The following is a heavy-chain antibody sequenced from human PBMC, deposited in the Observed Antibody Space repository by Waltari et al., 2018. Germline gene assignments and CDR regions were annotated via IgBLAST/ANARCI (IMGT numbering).Heavy chain of an antibody. J-gene: IGHJ5*02. V-gene: IGHV1-69*08. Sequence: QVQLVQSGAEVKKPGSSVKVSCKASGGTFSSYTISWVRQAPGQGLEWMGRIIPIRGRANYAKKFQGRVTITADKSTSTADMELSSLRSEDTAVYYCARGGIAVAGTSWFDPWGQGTLVTVSS. CDR3: ARGGIAVAGTSWFDP. D-gene: IGHD6-19*01. CDR2: IIPIRGRA. CDR1: GGTFSSYT.